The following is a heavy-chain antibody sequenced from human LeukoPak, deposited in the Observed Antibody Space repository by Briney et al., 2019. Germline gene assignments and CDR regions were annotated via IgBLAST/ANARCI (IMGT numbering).Heavy chain of an antibody. V-gene: IGHV3-30*02. CDR3: AKDMAASGSVRAFDF. Sequence: GGSLRLSCAASGFTSNTCGMHWVRQAPGKGLEWVTFIRYDGSNKYYADSVKGRFTISRDNSKNTLYLQMNSLRVEDTAVYYCAKDMAASGSVRAFDFWGQGILVTVSS. CDR1: GFTSNTCG. D-gene: IGHD6-13*01. CDR2: IRYDGSNK. J-gene: IGHJ4*02.